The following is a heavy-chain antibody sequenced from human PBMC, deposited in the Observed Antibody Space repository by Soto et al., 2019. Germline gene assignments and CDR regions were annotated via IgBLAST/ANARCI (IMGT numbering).Heavy chain of an antibody. D-gene: IGHD6-13*01. J-gene: IGHJ4*02. Sequence: QVQLVQSGAEVKKPGSSVKVSCKASGVTFSSYAISWVRQAPGQGLEWMGGIIPIFGTANYAQKFQGRVTITADESTSTAYMELSSLRSEDTAVYYCARDPLGGSSSWFDYWGQGTLVTVS. CDR1: GVTFSSYA. CDR2: IIPIFGTA. V-gene: IGHV1-69*01. CDR3: ARDPLGGSSSWFDY.